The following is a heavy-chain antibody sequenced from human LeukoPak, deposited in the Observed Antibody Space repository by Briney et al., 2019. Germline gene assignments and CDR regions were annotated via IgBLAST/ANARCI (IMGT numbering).Heavy chain of an antibody. CDR1: GFSFSRYS. CDR3: ARENGYSYGYEVDC. Sequence: PGGSLRLSCAASGFSFSRYSMNWVRQVPGKGLEWVSSISATSGYIYYADSVKGRFTISRDNAENSLYLQMNSLRAEDTALYYCARENGYSYGYEVDCWGRGTLVTVSS. J-gene: IGHJ4*02. D-gene: IGHD5-18*01. CDR2: ISATSGYI. V-gene: IGHV3-21*01.